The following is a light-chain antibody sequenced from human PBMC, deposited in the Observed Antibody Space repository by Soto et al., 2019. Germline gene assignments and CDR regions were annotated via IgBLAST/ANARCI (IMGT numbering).Light chain of an antibody. CDR3: QQYNSYSPTWT. CDR1: QSISSW. J-gene: IGKJ1*01. V-gene: IGKV1-5*01. Sequence: DIPLTHSHSTLSASVVERGPIXSRAIQSISSWLAWYQQKPGKAPKLLIYDASSLESGVPSRFSGSGSGTEFTLTISSLQPDDFATYYCQQYNSYSPTWTFGQGTKVDIK. CDR2: DAS.